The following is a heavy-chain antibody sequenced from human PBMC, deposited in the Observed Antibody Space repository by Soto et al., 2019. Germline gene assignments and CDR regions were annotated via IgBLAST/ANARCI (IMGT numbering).Heavy chain of an antibody. J-gene: IGHJ5*02. V-gene: IGHV1-18*01. CDR2: ISAYNGNT. CDR3: ARSPPYSSDEMRFDP. CDR1: GYTFTSYG. D-gene: IGHD6-25*01. Sequence: QVQLLQSGAEVKKPGASVKVSCKASGYTFTSYGISWVRQAPGQGLEWMGWISAYNGNTNYAQKLQGRVTMTTDTSTSTAYMELRSLRSDETAVYYCARSPPYSSDEMRFDPWGQGTLVTVSS.